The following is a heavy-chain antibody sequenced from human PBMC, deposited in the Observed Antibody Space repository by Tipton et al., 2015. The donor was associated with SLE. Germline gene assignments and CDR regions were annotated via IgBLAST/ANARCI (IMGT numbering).Heavy chain of an antibody. CDR1: GGSFSLYY. J-gene: IGHJ2*01. CDR3: ARGTKGTLRGFDL. Sequence: TLSLTCAVYGGSFSLYYWSWIRQPPGKGLEWIGEINHSGSTNYNPSLKSRVTISVDTSKNQFSLKLSPVTAADTAVYYCARGTKGTLRGFDLWGRGTLVTVSS. V-gene: IGHV4-34*01. CDR2: INHSGST. D-gene: IGHD2-8*01.